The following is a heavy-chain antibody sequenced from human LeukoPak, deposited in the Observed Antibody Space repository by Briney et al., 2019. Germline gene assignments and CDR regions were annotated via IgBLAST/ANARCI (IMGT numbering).Heavy chain of an antibody. J-gene: IGHJ4*02. D-gene: IGHD3-22*01. CDR2: INPSGGST. Sequence: ASVKVSCKASGYTFTSYYMHWVRQAPGQGLEWMGIINPSGGSTSYAQKFQGRVTMTRDTSTSTVYMELSSLRSEDTAVYYCATRTYDSSGYYEGGFDYWGQGTLVTVSS. CDR1: GYTFTSYY. V-gene: IGHV1-46*01. CDR3: ATRTYDSSGYYEGGFDY.